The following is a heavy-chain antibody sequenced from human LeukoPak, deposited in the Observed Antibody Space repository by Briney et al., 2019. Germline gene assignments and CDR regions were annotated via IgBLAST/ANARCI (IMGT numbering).Heavy chain of an antibody. CDR3: ARSYYGDYYMDV. D-gene: IGHD4-17*01. Sequence: SVKVSCKASGGTFSSYAISWVRQAPGQGLEWMGRIIPIFSTANYAQKFQGRVTITTDESTSTAYMELSSLRSEDTAVYYCARSYYGDYYMDVWGKGTTVTVSS. CDR1: GGTFSSYA. CDR2: IIPIFSTA. V-gene: IGHV1-69*05. J-gene: IGHJ6*03.